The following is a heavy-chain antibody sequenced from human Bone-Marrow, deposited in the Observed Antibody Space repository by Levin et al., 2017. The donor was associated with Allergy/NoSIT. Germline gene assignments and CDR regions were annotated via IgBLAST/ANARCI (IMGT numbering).Heavy chain of an antibody. CDR1: GFTFSHYF. CDR3: ARYWICTPSCYPDYFDS. Sequence: AGGSLRLSCEASGFTFSHYFMTWVRQAPGKGLEWVANIKQDGSETNYVDSVKGRFTISRDNAKNSLYLQMNSLRAEDTAVYYCARYWICTPSCYPDYFDSWGQGTLVTVSS. J-gene: IGHJ4*02. V-gene: IGHV3-7*01. CDR2: IKQDGSET. D-gene: IGHD2-15*01.